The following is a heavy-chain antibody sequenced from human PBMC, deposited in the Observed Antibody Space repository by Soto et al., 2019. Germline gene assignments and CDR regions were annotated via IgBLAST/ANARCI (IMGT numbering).Heavy chain of an antibody. J-gene: IGHJ6*03. V-gene: IGHV1-2*04. Sequence: GASVKVSCKASGYTFTGYYMHWVRQAPGQGLEWMGWINPNSGGTNYAQKFQGWVTMTRDTSISTAYMELSRLRSDDTAVYYCARGGVVYYYYYIDVWGKGTTVTVSS. D-gene: IGHD2-15*01. CDR1: GYTFTGYY. CDR3: ARGGVVYYYYYIDV. CDR2: INPNSGGT.